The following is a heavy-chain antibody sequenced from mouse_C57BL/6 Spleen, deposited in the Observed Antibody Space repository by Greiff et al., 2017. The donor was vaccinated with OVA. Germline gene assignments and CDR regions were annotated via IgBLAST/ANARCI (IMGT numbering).Heavy chain of an antibody. CDR3: ARDRGHERFAY. J-gene: IGHJ3*01. CDR1: GYSITSGYD. D-gene: IGHD3-3*01. CDR2: ISYSGST. V-gene: IGHV3-1*01. Sequence: EVKLVESGPGMVKPSQSLSLTCTVTGYSITSGYDWHWIRHFPGNKLEWMGYISYSGSTNYNPSLKSRISITHDTSKNHFFLKLNSVTTEDTATYYCARDRGHERFAYWGQGTLVTVAA.